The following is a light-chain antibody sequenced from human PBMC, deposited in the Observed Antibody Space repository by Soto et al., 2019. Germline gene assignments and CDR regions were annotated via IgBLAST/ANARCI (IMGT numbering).Light chain of an antibody. V-gene: IGKV3-11*01. CDR2: DAS. Sequence: EIVLPQSPGTLSLSPGERATLSGRASQSVSSYLAWYQQKPGQAPRLLIYDASNRATGIPARFSGSGSGTDFTLTISSLEPEDFAVYYCQQRSNWLTVGGGTKVDIK. CDR3: QQRSNWLT. CDR1: QSVSSY. J-gene: IGKJ4*01.